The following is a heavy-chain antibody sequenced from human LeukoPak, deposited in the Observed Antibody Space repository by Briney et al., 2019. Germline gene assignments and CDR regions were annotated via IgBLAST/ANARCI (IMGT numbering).Heavy chain of an antibody. Sequence: GGSLRLSCAASVFTFSSYWMHWVRQAPGRGLVWVSRINSDGSSTSYADSVKGRFTISRDNAKNTLYLQMNSLRAEDTAVYYCARVGYATTSYNWFDPWGQGTLVTVSS. D-gene: IGHD2-8*01. CDR1: VFTFSSYW. CDR2: INSDGSST. CDR3: ARVGYATTSYNWFDP. J-gene: IGHJ5*02. V-gene: IGHV3-74*01.